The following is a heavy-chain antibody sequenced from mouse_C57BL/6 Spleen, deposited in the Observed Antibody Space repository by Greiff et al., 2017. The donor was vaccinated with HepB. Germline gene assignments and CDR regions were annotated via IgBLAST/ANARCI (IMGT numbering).Heavy chain of an antibody. Sequence: VQLQQSGAELVMPGASVKLSCKASGYTFTSYWMHWVKQRPGQGLEWIGEIDPSDSSTNYNQKFKGKSTLTVDKSSSTAYMQLSSLTSEDSAVYYCARGYRSRDFDYWGQGTTLTVSS. CDR3: ARGYRSRDFDY. CDR2: IDPSDSST. J-gene: IGHJ2*01. CDR1: GYTFTSYW. D-gene: IGHD1-1*01. V-gene: IGHV1-69*01.